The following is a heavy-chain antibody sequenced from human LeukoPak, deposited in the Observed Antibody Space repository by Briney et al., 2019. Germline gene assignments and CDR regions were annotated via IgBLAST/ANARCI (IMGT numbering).Heavy chain of an antibody. D-gene: IGHD5-12*01. CDR1: GFTFGDYA. V-gene: IGHV3-49*04. CDR3: ARGAFGYVRYFDY. CDR2: IRSKPYGGTT. J-gene: IGHJ4*02. Sequence: PGGSLRLFCTASGFTFGDYAMSWVRQAPVKGLEWVGFIRSKPYGGTTEYAASVKGRFTISRDDSKSIAYLQMNSLKTEDTAIYYCARGAFGYVRYFDYWGQGTLVTVSS.